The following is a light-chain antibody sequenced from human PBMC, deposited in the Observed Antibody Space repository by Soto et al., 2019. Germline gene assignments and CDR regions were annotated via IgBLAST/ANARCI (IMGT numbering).Light chain of an antibody. J-gene: IGKJ4*01. CDR3: QQRSNWPPT. Sequence: EIVLTQSPATLSLSPGERATLSCRASQSVSSYLSWYQQKPGRAPRLLIYDASNSTTGIPARFSGRGSGTCFTLTISRLEPEDFAVYYCQQRSNWPPTFGGGTKVEIK. CDR2: DAS. CDR1: QSVSSY. V-gene: IGKV3-11*01.